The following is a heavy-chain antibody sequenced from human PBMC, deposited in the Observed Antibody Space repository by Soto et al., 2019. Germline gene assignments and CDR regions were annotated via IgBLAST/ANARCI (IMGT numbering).Heavy chain of an antibody. V-gene: IGHV1-18*01. J-gene: IGHJ4*02. CDR3: ARTDGSNTEATILFDY. D-gene: IGHD5-12*01. Sequence: QVQLVQSGAEVKKPGASVKVSCKASGYTFTSYGISWVRQAPGQGLEWMGWISAYNGNTNYAQKLQGRVTMTTDTATSKAYKELRSLRSDDTAMYYCARTDGSNTEATILFDYWGQGTLVTVSS. CDR2: ISAYNGNT. CDR1: GYTFTSYG.